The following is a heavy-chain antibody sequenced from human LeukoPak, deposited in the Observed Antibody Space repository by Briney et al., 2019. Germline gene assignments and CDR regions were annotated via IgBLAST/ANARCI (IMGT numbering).Heavy chain of an antibody. Sequence: GESLKISCKASGYRFTSYWIGWVRQMPGKGLEWVVIIYPSDSDARYSPSFQGQVTISADKSFNTAYLQWSSLKASDTATYYCARRSYDILTGYYNDYFDYWGQGTLVTVSS. D-gene: IGHD3-9*01. J-gene: IGHJ4*02. CDR2: IYPSDSDA. CDR1: GYRFTSYW. CDR3: ARRSYDILTGYYNDYFDY. V-gene: IGHV5-51*01.